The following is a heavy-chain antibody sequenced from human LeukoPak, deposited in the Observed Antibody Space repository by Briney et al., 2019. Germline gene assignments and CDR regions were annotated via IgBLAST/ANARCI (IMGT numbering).Heavy chain of an antibody. CDR1: GFSFSSYG. CDR2: AWYDGSTK. D-gene: IGHD5-18*01. CDR3: AEDRYSYAFEYFQH. Sequence: GGSLRLSCAASGFSFSSYGMHWVRQAPGKGLEWVAVAWYDGSTKYYQDSVKGRFTISRDNSKNTLYLQMNSLRAEDTAVYYCAEDRYSYAFEYFQHWGQGTLVTVSS. V-gene: IGHV3-30*02. J-gene: IGHJ1*01.